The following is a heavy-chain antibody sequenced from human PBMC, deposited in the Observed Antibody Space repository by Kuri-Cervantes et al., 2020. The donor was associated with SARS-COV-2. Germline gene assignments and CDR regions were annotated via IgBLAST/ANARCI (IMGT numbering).Heavy chain of an antibody. V-gene: IGHV3-21*01. D-gene: IGHD6-19*01. CDR1: GFTFSSYS. Sequence: GGSLRLSCAASGFTFSSYSMNWVRQAPGKGLEWVSSISSSSSYIYYADSVKGRFTISRGNAKNSLYLQMNSLRAEDTAVYYCARDPRLADYFDYWGQGTLVTVSS. CDR2: ISSSSSYI. J-gene: IGHJ4*02. CDR3: ARDPRLADYFDY.